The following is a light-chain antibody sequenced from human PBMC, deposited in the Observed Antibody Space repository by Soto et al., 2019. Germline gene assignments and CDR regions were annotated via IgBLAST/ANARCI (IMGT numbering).Light chain of an antibody. CDR3: RT. V-gene: IGKV4-1*01. CDR2: WAS. CDR1: QSVLYSSNNKNY. Sequence: DIMMTQSPDSLAVSLGERATINCKSSQSVLYSSNNKNYLAWYQQKPGQPPKLLIYWASTRESGVPDRFSGSGSGTDFTLTISSLQAEDVAVYYCRTFGQGTKVEIK. J-gene: IGKJ1*01.